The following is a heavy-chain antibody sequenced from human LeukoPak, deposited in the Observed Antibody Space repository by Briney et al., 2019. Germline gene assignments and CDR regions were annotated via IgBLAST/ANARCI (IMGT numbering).Heavy chain of an antibody. CDR1: GYTFTCYY. Sequence: ASVKVSFKASGYTFTCYYMHWVRQAPGQGLEWMGWINPNSGGTNYAQKFQGRVTMTRDTSISTAYMELSRLRSDDTAVYYCARDRRYCSSTSCSGMDVWGQGTTVTVSS. D-gene: IGHD2-2*01. V-gene: IGHV1-2*02. J-gene: IGHJ6*02. CDR3: ARDRRYCSSTSCSGMDV. CDR2: INPNSGGT.